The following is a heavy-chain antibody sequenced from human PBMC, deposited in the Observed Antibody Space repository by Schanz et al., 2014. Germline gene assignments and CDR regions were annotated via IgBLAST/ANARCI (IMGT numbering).Heavy chain of an antibody. Sequence: DVHLLESGGGLVQPGGSLRLSCAASEFTFSTDAMSWVRQAPGKGLEWVSFVHPGGSTYYPDSVKGRFTISRDNSKNTLYLQMNSLRAEDTAVYYCAKTPREYCNYDNCPNWFDSWGQGTLVTASS. CDR2: FVHPGGST. V-gene: IGHV3-23*03. CDR3: AKTPREYCNYDNCPNWFDS. D-gene: IGHD2-15*01. J-gene: IGHJ5*01. CDR1: EFTFSTDA.